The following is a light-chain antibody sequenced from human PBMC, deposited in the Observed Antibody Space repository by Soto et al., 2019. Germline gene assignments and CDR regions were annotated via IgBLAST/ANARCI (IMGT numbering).Light chain of an antibody. CDR2: KAS. CDR1: QTISSG. Sequence: DTQMTQSPSTLSRSVGDMVTVTCRASQTISSGLAWYQQKPGKAPKLLIYKASTLQSGVPSRFSGGGSGTDFTLTISSLQPEDFATYYCQQFYVYPSTFGGGSKVDIK. J-gene: IGKJ4*01. V-gene: IGKV1-5*03. CDR3: QQFYVYPST.